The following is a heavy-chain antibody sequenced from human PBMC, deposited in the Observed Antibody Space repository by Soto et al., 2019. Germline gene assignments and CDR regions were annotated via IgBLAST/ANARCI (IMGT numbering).Heavy chain of an antibody. CDR3: GKDRSGSGAYYMDV. D-gene: IGHD3-10*01. V-gene: IGHV3-9*01. J-gene: IGHJ6*03. CDR1: GFTFDDNA. Sequence: VQLVESGGGLVQPGRSLRLSCAASGFTFDDNAMHWVRQAPGKGLEWVSGISWNSGNIGYADSVKGRFTISRDNAKNSLYLQMNSLRAEDTALYYCGKDRSGSGAYYMDVWGKGTTVTVSS. CDR2: ISWNSGNI.